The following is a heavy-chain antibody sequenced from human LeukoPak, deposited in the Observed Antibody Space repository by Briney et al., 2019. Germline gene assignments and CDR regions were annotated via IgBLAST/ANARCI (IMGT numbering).Heavy chain of an antibody. Sequence: GASVKVSGKASGYTFTTYGISWVRQAPGQGLEWMGWIRAYNGNTNYAQKLLDRVTMTTDTSTNTAYMELRSLRSDDTAVYYCARDTTVVTPDGLDIWGQGTMVTVSS. D-gene: IGHD4-23*01. CDR2: IRAYNGNT. CDR1: GYTFTTYG. V-gene: IGHV1-18*01. CDR3: ARDTTVVTPDGLDI. J-gene: IGHJ3*02.